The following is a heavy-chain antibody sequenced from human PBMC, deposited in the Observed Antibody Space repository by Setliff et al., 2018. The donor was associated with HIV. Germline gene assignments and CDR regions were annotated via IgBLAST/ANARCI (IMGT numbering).Heavy chain of an antibody. D-gene: IGHD3-3*01. J-gene: IGHJ4*02. CDR3: VRPSLGIGGGSIFHN. Sequence: SDTLSLTCAVSGYSISSGYYWAWIRQSPGKGLDWIGSIHHSGSTWYTQSLKSRVTIWVDTSKNQFSLKVNSVTAADTAVYYCVRPSLGIGGGSIFHNWGQGTLVTVSS. CDR2: IHHSGST. V-gene: IGHV4-38-2*01. CDR1: GYSISSGYY.